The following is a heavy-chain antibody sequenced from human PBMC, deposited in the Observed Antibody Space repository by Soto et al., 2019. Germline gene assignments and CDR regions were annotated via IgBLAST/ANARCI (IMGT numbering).Heavy chain of an antibody. D-gene: IGHD3-22*01. CDR2: ITPIFGTA. CDR1: GGTFSTST. V-gene: IGHV1-69*13. J-gene: IGHJ4*02. CDR3: ARDGTLYDSSGYYYLY. Sequence: SVKVSCKASGGTFSTSTISWVRQAPGQGLEWMGGITPIFGTASFAQKFQGRVTITADESTSTAYMELSSLRSEDTAMYYCARDGTLYDSSGYYYLYWGQGTLVTVSS.